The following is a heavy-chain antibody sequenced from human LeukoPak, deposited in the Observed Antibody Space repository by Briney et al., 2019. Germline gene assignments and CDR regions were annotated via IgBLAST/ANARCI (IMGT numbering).Heavy chain of an antibody. CDR3: ARHRSHHGWFDP. D-gene: IGHD2-8*01. CDR2: LYFSGRT. Sequence: SETLSLTCTVSGDSISSSDYCWSWIRQPPGRGLEFVGCLYFSGRTYYNPSRNGRVTISVDTSKNQFSLNLYSMTAADTALYFCARHRSHHGWFDPWGQGTLVTVSS. J-gene: IGHJ5*02. V-gene: IGHV4-39*01. CDR1: GDSISSSDYC.